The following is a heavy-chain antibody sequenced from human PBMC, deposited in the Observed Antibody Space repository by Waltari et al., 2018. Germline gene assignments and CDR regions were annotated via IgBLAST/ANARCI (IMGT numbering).Heavy chain of an antibody. CDR1: GFTFSSYW. CDR2: INSDGSST. Sequence: EVQLVESGGGLVQPGGSLRLSCAASGFTFSSYWMHWVRQAPGKGLVWVSRINSDGSSTSYADSVKGRFTISRDNAKNTLYLQMNSLRAEDTAVYYCARGDTMVRGVYAFDIWGRGTMVTVSS. J-gene: IGHJ3*02. CDR3: ARGDTMVRGVYAFDI. V-gene: IGHV3-74*01. D-gene: IGHD3-10*01.